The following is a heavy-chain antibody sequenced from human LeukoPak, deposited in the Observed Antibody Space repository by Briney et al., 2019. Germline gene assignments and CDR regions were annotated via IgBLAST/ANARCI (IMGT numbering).Heavy chain of an antibody. CDR1: GGSFTIYS. D-gene: IGHD4-11*01. Sequence: SETLSLTCAVYGGSFTIYSWTWIRQPPGKSLEWVGEISPSGNTQYNPSLKSRVTIPLDASKSQFYLKLNSVTAADTAVYYCARRVRSADYRLDYWGQGTLVTVSS. CDR2: ISPSGNT. V-gene: IGHV4-34*01. CDR3: ARRVRSADYRLDY. J-gene: IGHJ4*02.